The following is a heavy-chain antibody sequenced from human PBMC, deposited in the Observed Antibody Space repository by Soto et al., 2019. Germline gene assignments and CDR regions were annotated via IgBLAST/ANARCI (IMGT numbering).Heavy chain of an antibody. CDR2: ISSTSPYI. V-gene: IGHV3-21*02. J-gene: IGHJ4*02. CDR1: GFPFSDYS. D-gene: IGHD3-16*01. Sequence: EVQLVESGGGLVKPGGSLRLSYSASGFPFSDYSMNWVRQAPGKGLEWVSSISSTSPYIYYADSVKGRFTVSRDNAKNSLYLQMNSLRAEDTAVYYCAGSKPDHTSHYWGQGTLVTVSS. CDR3: AGSKPDHTSHY.